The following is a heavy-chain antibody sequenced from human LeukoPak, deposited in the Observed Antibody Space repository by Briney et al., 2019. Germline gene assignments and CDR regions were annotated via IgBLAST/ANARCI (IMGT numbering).Heavy chain of an antibody. Sequence: PGGSLRLSCAASGFTFSSYSMNWVRQAPGKGLEWVSSISSSSSYIYYADSVKGRFTISRDNAKNSLYLQMNSLRAEDTAVYYRARDQSLHYGVNWFDPWGQGTLVTVSS. V-gene: IGHV3-21*01. CDR3: ARDQSLHYGVNWFDP. J-gene: IGHJ5*02. CDR2: ISSSSSYI. CDR1: GFTFSSYS. D-gene: IGHD4-17*01.